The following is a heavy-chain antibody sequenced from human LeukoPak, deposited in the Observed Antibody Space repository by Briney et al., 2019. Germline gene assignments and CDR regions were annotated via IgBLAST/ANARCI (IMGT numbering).Heavy chain of an antibody. D-gene: IGHD6-19*01. CDR3: ARGGGAVAGFLAY. Sequence: AGGSLRLSCAASGFMFSSYAMSWVRQAPGKGLEWVSVIYRGGSTYYADCVEGRSTISRDNSKNTLYLQMISLRAEDTAVYYCARGGGAVAGFLAYWGQGTPVTVSS. CDR1: GFMFSSYA. CDR2: IYRGGST. J-gene: IGHJ4*02. V-gene: IGHV3-66*01.